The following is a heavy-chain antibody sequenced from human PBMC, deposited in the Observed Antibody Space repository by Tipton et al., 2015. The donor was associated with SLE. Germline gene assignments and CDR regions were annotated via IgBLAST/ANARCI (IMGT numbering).Heavy chain of an antibody. CDR2: INYSGTT. Sequence: TLSLTCTVSGGSISISSYYWAWLRQHPGKGLECIGNINYSGTTSYNPSLKSRVTMSVDTSQNQFSLTLRSVTAADTAIYYCARWNFVTMTGGFDIWGQGTMFTVSS. J-gene: IGHJ3*02. CDR1: GGSISISSYY. CDR3: ARWNFVTMTGGFDI. V-gene: IGHV4-39*07. D-gene: IGHD1-7*01.